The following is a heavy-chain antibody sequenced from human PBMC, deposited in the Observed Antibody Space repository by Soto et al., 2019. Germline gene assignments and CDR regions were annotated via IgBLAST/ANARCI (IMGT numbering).Heavy chain of an antibody. CDR3: ARLYGYYFDY. CDR1: GGSFSGYY. V-gene: IGHV4-34*01. Sequence: PSETLSLTCAVYGGSFSGYYWTWIRQPPGTGLEWIGEINHSGSTNYNPSLKSRVTISVDTSKNQLSLKLSSVTAADTAVYYCARLYGYYFDYWGQGTLVTVSS. CDR2: INHSGST. D-gene: IGHD2-2*02. J-gene: IGHJ4*02.